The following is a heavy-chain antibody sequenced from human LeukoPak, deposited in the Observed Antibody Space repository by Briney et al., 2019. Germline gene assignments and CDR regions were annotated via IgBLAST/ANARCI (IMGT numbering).Heavy chain of an antibody. D-gene: IGHD1-26*01. V-gene: IGHV7-4-1*02. CDR3: ARGSFTDGFDL. CDR2: INPNTGNP. J-gene: IGHJ3*01. CDR1: GYTFTSYA. Sequence: GASVKVSCKASGYTFTSYAMNWVRQAPGQGLEWMGWINPNTGNPTYAQGFTGRFVFSLDTSVNTAYLQISSLKAEDTAVYYCARGSFTDGFDLWGQGTMVTVSS.